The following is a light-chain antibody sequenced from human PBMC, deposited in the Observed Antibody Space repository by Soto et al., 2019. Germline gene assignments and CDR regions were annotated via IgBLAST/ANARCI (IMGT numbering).Light chain of an antibody. J-gene: IGKJ4*01. CDR2: DAS. V-gene: IGKV3-11*01. CDR1: QSISTN. CDR3: QQRSAWPLT. Sequence: EIVLTQSPTTLSLSPGERATLSCRASQSISTNLAWYQQKPGQAPRLLIYDASNRATGILARFSASGSGTYFTLTISGLEPEDFAVYYCQQRSAWPLTFGGGTKVDSK.